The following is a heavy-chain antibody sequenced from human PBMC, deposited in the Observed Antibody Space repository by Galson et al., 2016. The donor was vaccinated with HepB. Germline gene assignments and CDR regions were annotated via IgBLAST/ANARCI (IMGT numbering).Heavy chain of an antibody. CDR1: GFTFRNYG. Sequence: SLRLSCAASGFTFRNYGMHWVRQAPGKGLEWAAVIWYDGSKKYYADSVKGRFTVSRDNSKNTLYLQMNSLRAADTAVYYCAREIRDTGMIFSSYGMDVWGQGTTVTVSS. J-gene: IGHJ6*02. V-gene: IGHV3-33*01. CDR3: AREIRDTGMIFSSYGMDV. CDR2: IWYDGSKK. D-gene: IGHD5-18*01.